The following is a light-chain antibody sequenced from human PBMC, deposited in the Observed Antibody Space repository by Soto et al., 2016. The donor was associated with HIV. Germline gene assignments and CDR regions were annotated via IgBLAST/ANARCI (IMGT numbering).Light chain of an antibody. CDR3: QQYYSYPWT. J-gene: IGKJ1*01. Sequence: DIQMTQSPSSLSGSIGDRVSITCRASQDIYNYLAWYQQKPGKVPRLLISAAMNLESGVPSRFRGSGSGTEFTLTITSLQPEDIATYYCQQYYSYPWTFGQGTKVEIK. CDR1: QDIYNY. V-gene: IGKV1-27*01. CDR2: AAM.